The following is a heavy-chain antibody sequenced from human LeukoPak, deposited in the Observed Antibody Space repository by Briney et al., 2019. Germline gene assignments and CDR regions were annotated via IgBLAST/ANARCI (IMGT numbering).Heavy chain of an antibody. CDR3: AKTHTLRFPPYYFDY. CDR1: GFTFSSYS. D-gene: IGHD3-3*01. V-gene: IGHV3-48*01. Sequence: PGGSLRLSCAASGFTFSSYSMNWVRQAPGKGLEWVSYISHIGSTIYYADSVKGRFTISRDNSKNTLYLQMNSLRAEDTAVYYCAKTHTLRFPPYYFDYWGQGTLVTVSS. CDR2: ISHIGSTI. J-gene: IGHJ4*02.